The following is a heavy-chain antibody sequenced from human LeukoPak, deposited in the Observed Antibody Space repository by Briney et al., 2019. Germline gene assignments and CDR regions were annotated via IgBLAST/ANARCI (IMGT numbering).Heavy chain of an antibody. V-gene: IGHV5-51*01. CDR2: IYLGDSDT. CDR3: ASRLTAAAGTGPVDY. CDR1: GYSFTSYW. Sequence: GESLKISCKGSGYSFTSYWIGWVRQMPGKGLEWMGIIYLGDSDTRYSPSFQGQVTISADKSISTAYLQWSSLKASDTAMYYCASRLTAAAGTGPVDYWGQGTLVTVSS. J-gene: IGHJ4*02. D-gene: IGHD6-13*01.